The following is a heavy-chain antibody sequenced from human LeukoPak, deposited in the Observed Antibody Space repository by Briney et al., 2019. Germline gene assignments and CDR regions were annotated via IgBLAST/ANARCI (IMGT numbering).Heavy chain of an antibody. D-gene: IGHD3-22*01. Sequence: GGSLRLSCAASGFTFSSYWMSWVRQAPGKGLEWVANIKQDGSEKYYVDSVKGRFTISRDNAKNSLYLQMNSLRAEDTAVSYCARWIGYYDSSGYNNWFDPWGQGTLVTVSS. V-gene: IGHV3-7*01. J-gene: IGHJ5*02. CDR2: IKQDGSEK. CDR3: ARWIGYYDSSGYNNWFDP. CDR1: GFTFSSYW.